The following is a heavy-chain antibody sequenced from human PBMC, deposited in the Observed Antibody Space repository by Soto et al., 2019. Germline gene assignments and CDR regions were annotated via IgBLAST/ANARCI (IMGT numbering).Heavy chain of an antibody. CDR2: IYYRGST. J-gene: IGHJ3*02. V-gene: IGHV4-61*08. CDR3: ERDDAFDI. Sequence: PSETLSLTCTVSGDSVSSGDYSWSWIREPPGKGLEWIGYIYYRGSTNYNPSLKSRVTISVDTSQNQLSLKLSSVNAADTDVYYCERDDAFDIWGKGRMVT. CDR1: GDSVSSGDYS.